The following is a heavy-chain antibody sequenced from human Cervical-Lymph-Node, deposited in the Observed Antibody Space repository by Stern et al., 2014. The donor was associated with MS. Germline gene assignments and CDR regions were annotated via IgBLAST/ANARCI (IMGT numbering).Heavy chain of an antibody. V-gene: IGHV1-18*01. D-gene: IGHD2-15*01. CDR1: GYTFTSYG. CDR2: ISAYNGNT. J-gene: IGHJ3*02. CDR3: ARGLLGSENAFDI. Sequence: VQLEQSGAEVEKPSASVKVSCKASGYTFTSYGISWVRQAPPQGLELMWWISAYNGNTNYAQKLQGRVTMTADTSTSTAYMELRSLRSDDTAVYYCARGLLGSENAFDIWGQGTMVTVSS.